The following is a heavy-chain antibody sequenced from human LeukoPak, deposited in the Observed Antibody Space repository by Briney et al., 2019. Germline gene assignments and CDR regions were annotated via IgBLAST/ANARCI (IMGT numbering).Heavy chain of an antibody. CDR1: GGTFSSYA. CDR2: IIPIFGTA. V-gene: IGHV1-69*05. CDR3: ARSYSSSWYNAFDI. D-gene: IGHD6-13*01. Sequence: GASVKVSCKASGGTFSSYAISWVRQAPGQGLEWMGGIIPIFGTANYAQKLQGRVTMTTDTSTSTAYMELRSLRSDDTAVYYCARSYSSSWYNAFDIWGQGTMVTVSS. J-gene: IGHJ3*02.